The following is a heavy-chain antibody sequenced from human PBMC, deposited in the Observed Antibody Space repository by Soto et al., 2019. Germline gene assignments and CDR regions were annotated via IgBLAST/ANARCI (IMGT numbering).Heavy chain of an antibody. V-gene: IGHV1-69*13. Sequence: QVQLVQSGAEVKKPGSSVKVSCKSSGGTFSSYAISWVRQAPGQGLEWMGGIIPIFGTANYAQKFQGRVTITADESTSTAYMELSSLRSEDTAVYYCATTPPVGGYYYYGMDVWGQGTTVTVSS. D-gene: IGHD1-26*01. CDR1: GGTFSSYA. CDR2: IIPIFGTA. J-gene: IGHJ6*02. CDR3: ATTPPVGGYYYYGMDV.